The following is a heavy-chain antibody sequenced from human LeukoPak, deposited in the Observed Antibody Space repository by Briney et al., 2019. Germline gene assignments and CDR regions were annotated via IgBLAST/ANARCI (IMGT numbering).Heavy chain of an antibody. CDR3: ARARLAVSGNYFEN. J-gene: IGHJ4*02. CDR2: IKEDGSKK. CDR1: GFTLSTYW. Sequence: TWGSLRLSCAASGFTLSTYWMSWVRQAPGKGLEWMANIKEDGSKKYYVDSVKGRFNISRGNDKNSLYLQMNSLRVEDTAVYDCARARLAVSGNYFENWGQGTMVTVSS. V-gene: IGHV3-7*04. D-gene: IGHD6-19*01.